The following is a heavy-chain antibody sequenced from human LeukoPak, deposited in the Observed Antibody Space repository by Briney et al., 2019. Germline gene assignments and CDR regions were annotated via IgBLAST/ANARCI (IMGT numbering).Heavy chain of an antibody. D-gene: IGHD2-2*01. CDR2: INPNSGGT. CDR3: ARDDCSSTSCYGY. J-gene: IGHJ4*02. V-gene: IGHV1-2*02. Sequence: ASVKVSCKASGYTFTGYYMHWVRQAPGQGLEWMGWINPNSGGTNYAQKFQGRVTMTRDTSISIAYMELSRLRSDDTAVYYCARDDCSSTSCYGYWGQGTLVTVSS. CDR1: GYTFTGYY.